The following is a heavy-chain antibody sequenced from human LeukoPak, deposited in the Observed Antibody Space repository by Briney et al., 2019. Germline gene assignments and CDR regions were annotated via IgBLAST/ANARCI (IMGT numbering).Heavy chain of an antibody. CDR2: ISAYNGNT. Sequence: ASVKVSCKASGYTFTSYDINWVRQATGQGLEWMGWISAYNGNTNYAQKLQGRVTMTTDTSTSTAYMELRSLRSDDTAVYYCARIVGAFGGGPDNWFDPWGQGTLDTVSS. D-gene: IGHD1-26*01. V-gene: IGHV1-18*01. CDR3: ARIVGAFGGGPDNWFDP. CDR1: GYTFTSYD. J-gene: IGHJ5*02.